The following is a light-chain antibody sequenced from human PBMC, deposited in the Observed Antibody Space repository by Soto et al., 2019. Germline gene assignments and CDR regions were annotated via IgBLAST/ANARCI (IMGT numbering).Light chain of an antibody. V-gene: IGKV1-9*01. CDR2: AAS. Sequence: IQLTQSPSSLSASMGDRVTITCRASQDIASYLAWYQQKPGNAPKLLIYAASTLHSGVPSRFSGSGSGTDFTLTISSLQPEDFVTYYCQQLNVNLLFGQGTKLEIK. CDR1: QDIASY. J-gene: IGKJ2*01. CDR3: QQLNVNLL.